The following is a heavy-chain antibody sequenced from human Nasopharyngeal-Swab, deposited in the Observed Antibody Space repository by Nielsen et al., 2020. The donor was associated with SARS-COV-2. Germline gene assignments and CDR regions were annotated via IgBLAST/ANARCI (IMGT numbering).Heavy chain of an antibody. D-gene: IGHD6-13*01. CDR2: INHSGST. V-gene: IGHV4-34*01. CDR3: ARKSGVLEQQLVRGRWFDP. Sequence: WIRPPPGNGLDRIGEINHSGSTNYTPSLKSRVTISGDTTKNQFSLKLSSVTAADTAVYYCARKSGVLEQQLVRGRWFDPWGQGTLVTVSS. J-gene: IGHJ5*02.